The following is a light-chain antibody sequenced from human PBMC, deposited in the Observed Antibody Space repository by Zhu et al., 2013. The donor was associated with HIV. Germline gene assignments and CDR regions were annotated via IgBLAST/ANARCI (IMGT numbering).Light chain of an antibody. J-gene: IGKJ1*01. CDR2: AAS. Sequence: IQMTQSPSSMSASVGDRVTITCRASQGVGYFLSWFQEKSGKAPTRLIFAASNLQSGVPPRFSGRGSGTEFTLTIDSVQPDDSATYYCLQHRAFPRTFGQGTRVDIQ. CDR1: QGVGYF. V-gene: IGKV1-17*03. CDR3: LQHRAFPRT.